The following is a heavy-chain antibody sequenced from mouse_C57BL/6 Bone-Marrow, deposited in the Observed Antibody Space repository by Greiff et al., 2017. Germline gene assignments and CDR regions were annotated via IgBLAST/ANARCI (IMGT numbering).Heavy chain of an antibody. V-gene: IGHV5-17*01. CDR3: AGLCSNPYYATDY. J-gene: IGHJ4*01. D-gene: IGHD2-5*01. Sequence: VHLVASGGGLVQPGGSLKLSCAASGFTFSDSGMHWVRQAPEKGLEWVSYISSGRSTIYYADPVKGRFTICRDNVKNALFLQTTSLCSEDTAMYYFAGLCSNPYYATDYWGQETS. CDR1: GFTFSDSG. CDR2: ISSGRSTI.